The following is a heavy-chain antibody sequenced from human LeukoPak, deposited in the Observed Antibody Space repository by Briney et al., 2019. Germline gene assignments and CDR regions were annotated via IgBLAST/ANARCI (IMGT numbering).Heavy chain of an antibody. Sequence: PGGSRRLSWAASGFTFNNYALSWVRQAPGKGLEWVSSISSSSSYIYYADSVKGRFTISRDNAKNSLYLQMNSLRAEDTAVYYCAKVGCSGGSCSVFDYWGQGTLVTVSS. J-gene: IGHJ4*02. V-gene: IGHV3-21*01. CDR2: ISSSSSYI. CDR3: AKVGCSGGSCSVFDY. D-gene: IGHD2-15*01. CDR1: GFTFNNYA.